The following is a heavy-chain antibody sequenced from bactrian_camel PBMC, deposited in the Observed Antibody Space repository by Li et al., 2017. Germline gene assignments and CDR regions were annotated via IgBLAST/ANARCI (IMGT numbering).Heavy chain of an antibody. CDR1: GFAFSSYY. V-gene: IGHV3S55*01. CDR3: AATRGPLLVRWVFEEGRYNY. Sequence: HVQLVESGGGSVQAGGSLKISCATSGFAFSSYYMAWFRQAPGKVRVGVAGIGSDGSTKYHGSVKGRFTISKDNANNSLFLQMDSLKPEDTGTYYCAATRGPLLVRWVFEEGRYNYWGQGTQVTVS. CDR2: IGSDGST. D-gene: IGHD7*01. J-gene: IGHJ4*01.